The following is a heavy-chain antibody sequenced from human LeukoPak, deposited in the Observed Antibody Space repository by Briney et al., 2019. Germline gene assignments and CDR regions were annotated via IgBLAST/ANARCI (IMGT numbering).Heavy chain of an antibody. J-gene: IGHJ6*02. CDR2: IYPGDSDT. D-gene: IGHD6-19*01. CDR3: ARHVLQTGVAGTNYYGMDV. Sequence: GESLKISCKGSGYSFTSYWIGWVRQMPGKGLEWMGIIYPGDSDTRYSPSFQGQVTISADKSISTAYLQWSSLKASDTAMYYCARHVLQTGVAGTNYYGMDVRGQGTTVTVSS. V-gene: IGHV5-51*01. CDR1: GYSFTSYW.